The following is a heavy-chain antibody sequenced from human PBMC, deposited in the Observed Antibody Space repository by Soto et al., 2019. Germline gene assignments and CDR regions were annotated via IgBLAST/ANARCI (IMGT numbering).Heavy chain of an antibody. Sequence: SDTLSLTCTFSVGSISSSSYYWGWIRQPPGKGLEWIGSIYYSGSTYYNPSLKSRVTISVDTSKNQFSLKLSSVTAADTAVYYCAYSQWLVKYYFEYWGQGTLVTVS. CDR2: IYYSGST. CDR3: AYSQWLVKYYFEY. J-gene: IGHJ4*02. D-gene: IGHD6-19*01. CDR1: VGSISSSSYY. V-gene: IGHV4-39*01.